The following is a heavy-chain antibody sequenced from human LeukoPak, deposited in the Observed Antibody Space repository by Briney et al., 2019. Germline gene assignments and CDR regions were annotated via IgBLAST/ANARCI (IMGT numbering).Heavy chain of an antibody. J-gene: IGHJ3*02. D-gene: IGHD1-26*01. CDR1: GYSVTSYW. CDR2: IYPGDSDT. Sequence: KSGESLKISCKGSGYSVTSYWIGWVRQMPGKGLEWMGIIYPGDSDTRYSPSFQGQVTISADKSISTAYLQWSSLKASDTAMYYCARYIVGASDAFDIWGQGTMVTVSS. V-gene: IGHV5-51*01. CDR3: ARYIVGASDAFDI.